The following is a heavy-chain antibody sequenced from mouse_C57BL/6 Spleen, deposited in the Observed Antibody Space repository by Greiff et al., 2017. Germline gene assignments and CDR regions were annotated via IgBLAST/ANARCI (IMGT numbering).Heavy chain of an antibody. CDR1: GFTFSDYG. J-gene: IGHJ1*03. D-gene: IGHD2-5*01. V-gene: IGHV5-17*01. CDR2: ISSGSSTI. Sequence: EVQVVESGGGLEKPGGSLKLSCAASGFTFSDYGMHWVRQAPEKGLEWVAYISSGSSTIYYADTVKGRFTISRDNAKNTLFLQMTSLRSEDTAMYYCARGRYYSNYDWYFDVWGTGTTVTVSS. CDR3: ARGRYYSNYDWYFDV.